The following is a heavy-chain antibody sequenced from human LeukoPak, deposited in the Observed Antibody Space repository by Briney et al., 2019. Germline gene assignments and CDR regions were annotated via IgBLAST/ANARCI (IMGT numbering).Heavy chain of an antibody. CDR1: GGSISSDY. CDR2: IYHTGST. Sequence: SETLSLTCTVSGGSISSDYWSWIRQPPGKGLEWIGYIYHTGSTHYNPSLKSRVTISLDTSKNQFSLKLSSVTAADTAVYYCAQIRPSTYYDSSGSFDYWGQGTLVTVSS. D-gene: IGHD3-22*01. V-gene: IGHV4-59*08. J-gene: IGHJ4*02. CDR3: AQIRPSTYYDSSGSFDY.